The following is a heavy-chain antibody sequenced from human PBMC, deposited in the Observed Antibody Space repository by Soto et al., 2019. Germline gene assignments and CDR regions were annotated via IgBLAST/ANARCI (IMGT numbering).Heavy chain of an antibody. J-gene: IGHJ4*02. Sequence: DVQLVASGGGLIQPGGSLRLSCAALGLTVRGKKYIAWVRQAPGKGLEWVSALYDADGTYYADSAKGRFTISRDNSRNTLYLQMNSLRPEDTAIYFCARDPVTKYYGSGRKFDFWGQGTLVIVSS. CDR2: LYDADGT. CDR1: GLTVRGKKY. V-gene: IGHV3-66*03. D-gene: IGHD3-10*01. CDR3: ARDPVTKYYGSGRKFDF.